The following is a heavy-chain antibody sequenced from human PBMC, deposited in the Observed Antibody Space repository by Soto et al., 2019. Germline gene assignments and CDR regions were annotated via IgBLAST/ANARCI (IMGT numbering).Heavy chain of an antibody. Sequence: ASVKVSCKASGYTFTSYDINWVRQATGQGLEWMGWMNPNSGNTGYAQKFQGRVTMTRNTSISTAYMELSSLRSEDTAVYYCARMIWSGYSLDYWGQGTLVTVSS. V-gene: IGHV1-8*01. CDR3: ARMIWSGYSLDY. CDR2: MNPNSGNT. D-gene: IGHD3-3*01. CDR1: GYTFTSYD. J-gene: IGHJ4*02.